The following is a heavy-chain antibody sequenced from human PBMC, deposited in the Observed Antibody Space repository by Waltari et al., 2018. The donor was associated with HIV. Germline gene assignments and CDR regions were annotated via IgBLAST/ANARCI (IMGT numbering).Heavy chain of an antibody. CDR1: GYTFTGYY. V-gene: IGHV1-2*06. CDR3: ARIHQAHRYYYDSSGYSVYFDY. J-gene: IGHJ4*02. CDR2: INPNSGGT. Sequence: QVQLVQSGAEVKKPGATVKVSCTGSGYTFTGYYMHCALQAPRQGLEWMGRINPNSGGTNYAQKFQGRVTMTRDTSISTAYMELSRLRSDDTAVYYCARIHQAHRYYYDSSGYSVYFDYWGQGTLVTVSS. D-gene: IGHD3-22*01.